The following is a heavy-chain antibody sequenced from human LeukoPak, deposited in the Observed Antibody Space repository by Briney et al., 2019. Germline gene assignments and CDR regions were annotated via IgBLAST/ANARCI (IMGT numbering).Heavy chain of an antibody. CDR2: IYSDNT. J-gene: IGHJ4*02. Sequence: GGSMRLSCTVSGFTVSSNSMSWVRQAPGKGLEWVSFIYSDNTHYSDSVKGRFTISRDNSKNTLYLQMNSLRAEDTAVYYCARRAGAYSHPYDYWGQGTLVTVSS. CDR3: ARRAGAYSHPYDY. CDR1: GFTVSSNS. V-gene: IGHV3-53*01. D-gene: IGHD4/OR15-4a*01.